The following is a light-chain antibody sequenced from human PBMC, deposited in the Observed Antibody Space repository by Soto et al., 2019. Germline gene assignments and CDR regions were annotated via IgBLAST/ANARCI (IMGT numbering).Light chain of an antibody. V-gene: IGLV1-44*01. J-gene: IGLJ1*01. Sequence: QSVLTQPHSASGTPGQRVTISCSGRSSNIGSSTVHWFQQLPGTAPKLLIHRSDQRPSGVPDRFSGSKSGTSASLAISGRQSEDEADYYCAAWDEALNGHVFGTGTKVTVL. CDR2: RSD. CDR1: SSNIGSST. CDR3: AAWDEALNGHV.